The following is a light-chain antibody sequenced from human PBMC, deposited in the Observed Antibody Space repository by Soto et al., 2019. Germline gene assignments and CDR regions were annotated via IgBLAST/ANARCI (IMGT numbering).Light chain of an antibody. Sequence: EIVLTQSPGTLSLSPGETATLSCRASQSVSSNNLAWYHQKPGQTPRLLIYGASSRTTGIPDRFSGSGSGTDFTLTISRLEPEDFVVYYFQQYDNSITFGQGTRLEIE. CDR1: QSVSSNN. V-gene: IGKV3-20*01. CDR3: QQYDNSIT. CDR2: GAS. J-gene: IGKJ5*01.